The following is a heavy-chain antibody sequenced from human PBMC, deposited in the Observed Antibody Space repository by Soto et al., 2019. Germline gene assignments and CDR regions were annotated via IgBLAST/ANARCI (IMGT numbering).Heavy chain of an antibody. V-gene: IGHV3-48*02. Sequence: GGSLRLSCAASGFTFSSYSMNWVRQAPGKGLEWVSYISGSSSTIYYADSVKGRFTISRDNAKKSLYLQMNSLRDEDTAVYYCASQGEATGVSWFDPWGQGTLVTVSS. CDR3: ASQGEATGVSWFDP. CDR1: GFTFSSYS. CDR2: ISGSSSTI. J-gene: IGHJ5*02. D-gene: IGHD2-8*02.